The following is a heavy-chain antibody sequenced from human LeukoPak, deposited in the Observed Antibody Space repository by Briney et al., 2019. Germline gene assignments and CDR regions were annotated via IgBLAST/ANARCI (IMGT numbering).Heavy chain of an antibody. CDR2: INHSGST. V-gene: IGHV4-34*01. CDR1: GGSFSGYY. D-gene: IGHD3-10*01. Sequence: SETLSLTCAVYGGSFSGYYWSWIRQPPGKGLEWIGEINHSGSTNYNPSLKSRVTISVDTSKNQFSLKLSSVTATDTAVYYCASSSLVFDYWGQGTLVTVSS. CDR3: ASSSLVFDY. J-gene: IGHJ4*02.